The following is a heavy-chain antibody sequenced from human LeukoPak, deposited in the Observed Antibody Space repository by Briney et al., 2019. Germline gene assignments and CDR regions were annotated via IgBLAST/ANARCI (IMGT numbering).Heavy chain of an antibody. Sequence: GGSLRLSCSASGFILSKYGMSWVRQAPGKGLEWVSVIYSGGSTYYADSVKGRFTISRDNSKNTLYLQMNSLRAEDTAVYYCARDYYDSSGSFDYWGQGTLVTVSS. CDR3: ARDYYDSSGSFDY. J-gene: IGHJ4*02. D-gene: IGHD3-22*01. CDR1: GFILSKYG. CDR2: IYSGGST. V-gene: IGHV3-66*01.